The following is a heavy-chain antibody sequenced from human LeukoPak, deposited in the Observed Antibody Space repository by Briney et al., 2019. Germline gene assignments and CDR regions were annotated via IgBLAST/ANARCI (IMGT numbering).Heavy chain of an antibody. CDR1: GFTFSSYG. V-gene: IGHV3-23*01. CDR3: AKVEDPRYGCSGIFYY. D-gene: IGHD3-10*01. J-gene: IGHJ4*02. CDR2: ISGSGGST. Sequence: GGTLGLSCAASGFTFSSYGMSWVRQAPGKGLEWVSAISGSGGSTYYADSVKGRFTISRDNSKNTLYLQMNSLRAEDTAVYYCAKVEDPRYGCSGIFYYWGQGTLVTVSS.